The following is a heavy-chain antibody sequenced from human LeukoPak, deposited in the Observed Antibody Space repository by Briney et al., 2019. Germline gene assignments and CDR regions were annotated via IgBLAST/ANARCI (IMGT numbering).Heavy chain of an antibody. CDR3: ATVRSGYDSNYYYYGMDV. J-gene: IGHJ6*02. CDR1: GGTFSSYA. Sequence: SVKVSCKASGGTFSSYAISWVRQAPGQGLEWMGGIIPIFGTANYAQKFQGRVTITADESTSTAYMELSSLRSEDTAVYYCATVRSGYDSNYYYYGMDVWGQGTTVTVSS. CDR2: IIPIFGTA. D-gene: IGHD5-12*01. V-gene: IGHV1-69*13.